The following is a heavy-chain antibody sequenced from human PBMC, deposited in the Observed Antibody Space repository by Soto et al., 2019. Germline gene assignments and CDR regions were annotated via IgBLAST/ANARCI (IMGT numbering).Heavy chain of an antibody. D-gene: IGHD6-19*01. V-gene: IGHV3-30*18. CDR3: AKALAVAGTIIDY. CDR1: GFTFSSYG. Sequence: GGSLRLSCAASGFTFSSYGMHWVRQAPGKGLEWVAVISYDGSNKYYADSVEGRFTISRDNSKNTLYLQMNSLRAEDTAVYYCAKALAVAGTIIDYWGQGTLVTV. CDR2: ISYDGSNK. J-gene: IGHJ4*02.